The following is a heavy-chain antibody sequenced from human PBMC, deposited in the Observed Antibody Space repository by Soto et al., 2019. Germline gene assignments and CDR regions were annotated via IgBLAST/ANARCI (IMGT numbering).Heavy chain of an antibody. Sequence: SETLSLTCTVSGGSISSSSYYWGWIRQPPGKGLEWIGSIYYSGSTYYNPSLKSRVTISVDTSKNQFSLKLSSVTAADTAVYYCARTQFSSTISLDWFDPWGQGTLVTVPQ. J-gene: IGHJ5*02. CDR1: GGSISSSSYY. D-gene: IGHD2-2*01. CDR2: IYYSGST. CDR3: ARTQFSSTISLDWFDP. V-gene: IGHV4-39*01.